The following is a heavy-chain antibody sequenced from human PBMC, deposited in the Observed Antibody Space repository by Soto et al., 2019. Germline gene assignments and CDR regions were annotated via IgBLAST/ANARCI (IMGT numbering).Heavy chain of an antibody. J-gene: IGHJ6*02. Sequence: PGESLKISCKGSGYSFTSYWIGWVRQMPGKGLEWMGIIYPGDSDTRYSPSFQGQVTISADKSISTAYLQWRSLKASDTAMYYCASGSSPENYYYYGMDVWGQGTTVTVSS. CDR1: GYSFTSYW. D-gene: IGHD1-26*01. V-gene: IGHV5-51*01. CDR3: ASGSSPENYYYYGMDV. CDR2: IYPGDSDT.